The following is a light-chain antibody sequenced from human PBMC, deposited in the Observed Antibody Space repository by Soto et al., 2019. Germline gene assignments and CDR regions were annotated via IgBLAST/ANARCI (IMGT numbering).Light chain of an antibody. CDR1: SSDVGGYKY. CDR2: EVT. J-gene: IGLJ2*01. Sequence: QSVLTQPPSASGSPGQSVTISCTGTSSDVGGYKYVSWYQHHPGKAPKVAIYEVTKRPSGVPDRFSGSQSGNTASLTVSGLQAEDEADYYCSSYGGTNNVVFGGGTKVTVL. V-gene: IGLV2-8*01. CDR3: SSYGGTNNVV.